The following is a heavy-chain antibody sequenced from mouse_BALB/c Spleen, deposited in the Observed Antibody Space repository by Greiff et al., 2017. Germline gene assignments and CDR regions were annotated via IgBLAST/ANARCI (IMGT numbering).Heavy chain of an antibody. CDR1: GDSITSGY. Sequence: EVQLQQSGPSLVKPSQTLSLTCSVTGDSITSGYWNWIRKFPGNKLEYMGYISYSGSTYYNPSLKSRISITRDTSKNQYYLQLNSVTTEDTATYYCARYDGSSFYYFDYWGQGTTLTVSS. V-gene: IGHV3-8*02. CDR3: ARYDGSSFYYFDY. CDR2: ISYSGST. J-gene: IGHJ2*01. D-gene: IGHD1-1*01.